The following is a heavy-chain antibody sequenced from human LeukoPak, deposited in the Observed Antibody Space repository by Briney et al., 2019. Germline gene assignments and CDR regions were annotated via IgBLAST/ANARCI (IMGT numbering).Heavy chain of an antibody. V-gene: IGHV1-18*04. CDR2: ISAYNGNT. D-gene: IGHD3-10*01. CDR1: GYTFTNYH. Sequence: ASVKVSCKASGYTFTNYHMHWVRQAPGQGLEWMGWISAYNGNTNYAQKLQGRVTMTTDTSTSTAYMELRSLRSDDTAVYYCARDLFGSYFGYWGQGTLVTVSS. CDR3: ARDLFGSYFGY. J-gene: IGHJ4*02.